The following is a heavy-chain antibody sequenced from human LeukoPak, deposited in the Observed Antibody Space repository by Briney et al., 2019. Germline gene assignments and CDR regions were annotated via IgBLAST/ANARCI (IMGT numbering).Heavy chain of an antibody. CDR2: IYYSGST. Sequence: PSETLSLTCTVSGGSISSSSYYWGWIRQPPGKGLEWIGSIYYSGSTYYNPSLKSRVTISVDTSKNQFSLKLSSVTAVDTAVYYCASIQVLLWFGDLAYYFDYWGQGTLVTVSS. CDR3: ASIQVLLWFGDLAYYFDY. D-gene: IGHD3-10*01. CDR1: GGSISSSSYY. J-gene: IGHJ4*02. V-gene: IGHV4-39*01.